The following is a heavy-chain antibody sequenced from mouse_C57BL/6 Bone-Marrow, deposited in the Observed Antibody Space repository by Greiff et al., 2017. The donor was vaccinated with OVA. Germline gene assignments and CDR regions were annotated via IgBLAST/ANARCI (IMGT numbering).Heavy chain of an antibody. CDR2: ISNGGGST. CDR1: GFTFSDYY. Sequence: EVKVVESGGGLVQPGGSLKLSCAASGFTFSDYYMYWVRQTPEKRLEWVAYISNGGGSTYYPDTVKGRFTISRDNAKNTLYLQMSRLKSEDTAMYYCARHLLLRYFDVWGTGTTVTVSS. V-gene: IGHV5-12*01. CDR3: ARHLLLRYFDV. D-gene: IGHD1-1*01. J-gene: IGHJ1*03.